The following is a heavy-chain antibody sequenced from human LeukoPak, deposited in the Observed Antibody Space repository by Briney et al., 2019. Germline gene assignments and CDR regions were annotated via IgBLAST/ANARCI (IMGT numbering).Heavy chain of an antibody. Sequence: GGSLRLSCAASGFTFSSFGMHWVRQAPGKGLEWVTIISYDGSTKYYADSVKGRFTISRDNSKNTLYLQMNSLSPEDTAVYYCAKRGGSSVWYNGMDVWGQGTTVTVSS. D-gene: IGHD6-19*01. CDR3: AKRGGSSVWYNGMDV. J-gene: IGHJ6*02. CDR2: ISYDGSTK. V-gene: IGHV3-30*18. CDR1: GFTFSSFG.